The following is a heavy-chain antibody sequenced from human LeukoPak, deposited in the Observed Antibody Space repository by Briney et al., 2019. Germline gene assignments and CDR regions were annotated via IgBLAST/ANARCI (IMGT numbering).Heavy chain of an antibody. CDR2: INHSGST. J-gene: IGHJ5*02. D-gene: IGHD3-22*01. CDR3: ARGSETDYYDSSGWDNWFDP. CDR1: GGSFSGYY. V-gene: IGHV4-34*01. Sequence: SETLSLTCAVYGGSFSGYYWSWIRQPPGKGLEWIGEINHSGSTNYNPSLKSRVTISVDTSKNQFSLKLSSVTAADTAVYYCARGSETDYYDSSGWDNWFDPWGQGTLVTVSS.